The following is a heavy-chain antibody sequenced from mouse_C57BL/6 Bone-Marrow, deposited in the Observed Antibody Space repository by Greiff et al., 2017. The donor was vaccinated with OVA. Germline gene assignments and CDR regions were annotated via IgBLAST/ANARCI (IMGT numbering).Heavy chain of an antibody. CDR3: TDTNYYAMDD. V-gene: IGHV14-4*01. CDR2: IDPENGDT. Sequence: EVQLQQSGAELVRPGASVKLSCTASGFNIKDDYMHWVKQRPEQGPEWIGWIDPENGDTEYASKFQGKATITADTSSNTAYLQLSSLTSEDTAVYYCTDTNYYAMDDWGQGTSVTVSS. CDR1: GFNIKDDY. D-gene: IGHD5-1-1*01. J-gene: IGHJ4*01.